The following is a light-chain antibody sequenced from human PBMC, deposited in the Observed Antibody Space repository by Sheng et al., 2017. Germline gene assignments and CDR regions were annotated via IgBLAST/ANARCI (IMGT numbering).Light chain of an antibody. J-gene: IGLJ1*01. CDR2: DVS. CDR1: SSDIGAYYS. CDR3: SSFTTTSTRL. V-gene: IGLV2-14*03. Sequence: QSALTQTASVSGSPGQSITISCTGTSSDIGAYYSVSWYQQHPGKAPKLMIYDVSNRPSGVSNRFSGSKSDNTASLTISGLQAEDEADYYCSSFTTTSTRLFGTGTRVTVL.